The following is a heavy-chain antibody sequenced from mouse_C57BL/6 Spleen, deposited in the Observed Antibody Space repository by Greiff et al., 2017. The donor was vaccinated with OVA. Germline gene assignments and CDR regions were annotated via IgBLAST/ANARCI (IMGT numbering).Heavy chain of an antibody. D-gene: IGHD1-1*01. CDR1: GYTFTSYW. CDR3: ARGGGSTSFDD. J-gene: IGHJ2*01. Sequence: QVQLQQPGAELVKPGASVKLSCKASGYTFTSYWMQWVKQRPGQGLEWIGEIDPSDSYTNYNQKFKGKATLTVDTSSSTAYMQLSSLTSEDSAVYYCARGGGSTSFDDWGQGTTLTVSS. CDR2: IDPSDSYT. V-gene: IGHV1-50*01.